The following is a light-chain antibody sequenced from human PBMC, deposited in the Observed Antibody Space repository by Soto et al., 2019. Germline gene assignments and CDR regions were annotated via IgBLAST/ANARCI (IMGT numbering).Light chain of an antibody. V-gene: IGLV1-40*01. CDR3: QSYDSSQSVV. CDR1: SSNIGAGYD. J-gene: IGLJ2*01. Sequence: QAVVTQPPSVSGAPGQRVTISCTGSSSNIGAGYDVHWYQQLPGTAPKLLIYGNSNRPSGVPDRFSGSKSGTSASLAITGLQAEDEADYYCQSYDSSQSVVFGGGTKVTVL. CDR2: GNS.